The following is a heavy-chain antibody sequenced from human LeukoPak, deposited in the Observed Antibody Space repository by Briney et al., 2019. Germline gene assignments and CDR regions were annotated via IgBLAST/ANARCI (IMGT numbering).Heavy chain of an antibody. CDR3: AREAPDAFDI. CDR1: EFTFSNYW. CDR2: INQDGSEE. V-gene: IGHV3-7*01. Sequence: PGGSLRLSCAASEFTFSNYWMTWVRQAPGKGLEWVAHINQDGSEEHYMDSVKARFTISRDNAKNSLSLQMNSLRAEDTAVYYCAREAPDAFDIWGQGTMVTVSS. D-gene: IGHD6-6*01. J-gene: IGHJ3*02.